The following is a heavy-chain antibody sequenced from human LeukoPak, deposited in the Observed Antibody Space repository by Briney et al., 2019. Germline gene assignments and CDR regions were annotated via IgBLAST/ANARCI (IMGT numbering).Heavy chain of an antibody. J-gene: IGHJ4*02. Sequence: SETLSLTCTVSGGSISSYYWSWTRQPPGKGLEWIGYIYTSGSTNYNPSLKSRVTISVDTSKNQFSLKLSSVTAADTAVYYCARESYYDSSGYYGDYWGQGTLVTVSS. D-gene: IGHD3-22*01. CDR1: GGSISSYY. V-gene: IGHV4-4*09. CDR3: ARESYYDSSGYYGDY. CDR2: IYTSGST.